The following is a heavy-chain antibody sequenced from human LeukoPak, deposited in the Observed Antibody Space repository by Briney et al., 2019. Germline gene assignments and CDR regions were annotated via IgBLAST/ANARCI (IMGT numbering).Heavy chain of an antibody. Sequence: SRTLSLTCTVSGASIRSGGYYWNWIRQHPGKGLEWIGCIYSTGSTDYNPSLKSRVTISVDTSKNQFSLKVTSVTAADTAVYYCARDGGYSTRSFDYWGQGTLVTVSS. CDR1: GASIRSGGYY. D-gene: IGHD4-23*01. J-gene: IGHJ4*02. CDR2: IYSTGST. CDR3: ARDGGYSTRSFDY. V-gene: IGHV4-31*03.